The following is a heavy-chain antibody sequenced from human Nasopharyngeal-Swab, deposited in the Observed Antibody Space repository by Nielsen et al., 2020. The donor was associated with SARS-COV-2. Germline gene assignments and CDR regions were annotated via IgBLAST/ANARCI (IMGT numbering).Heavy chain of an antibody. D-gene: IGHD2-8*01. CDR1: GGSISGRTYY. CDR3: ARTNTERPNFDS. J-gene: IGHJ4*02. CDR2: IYYTGNN. V-gene: IGHV4-39*01. Sequence: SETLSLTCTVSGGSISGRTYYLGWVREPPGTALEWISNIYYTGNNYYSSSLKSRVTISVDTSRSQFSLTLSSMTAADRAVYYCARTNTERPNFDSWGQGLLVTVSS.